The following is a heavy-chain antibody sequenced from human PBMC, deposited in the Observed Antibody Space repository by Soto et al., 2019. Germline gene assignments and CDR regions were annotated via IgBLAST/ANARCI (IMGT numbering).Heavy chain of an antibody. D-gene: IGHD2-15*01. V-gene: IGHV3-21*01. Sequence: EVQLVESGGGLVKPGGSLRLSCAASGFTFSSYSMNWVRQAPGKGLEWVSSISSSSSYIYYADSVKGRFTISRDNAKNSRYLQMNSLRAEDTAVYYCARQYCSGGSCYYGYDIWGQGSLVTVSS. CDR2: ISSSSSYI. J-gene: IGHJ4*02. CDR3: ARQYCSGGSCYYGYDI. CDR1: GFTFSSYS.